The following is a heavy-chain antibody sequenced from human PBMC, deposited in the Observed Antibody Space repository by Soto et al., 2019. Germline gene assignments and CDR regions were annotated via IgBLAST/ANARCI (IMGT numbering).Heavy chain of an antibody. CDR3: VSASCGGGYCYVLDY. J-gene: IGHJ4*02. V-gene: IGHV3-72*01. D-gene: IGHD2-21*02. CDR2: ISNKANRYTT. Sequence: EVQLVESGGGLVQPGGSLRVSCAASGLTFSDHDMDWVRQAPGKGLEWVGRISNKANRYTTEYAASVEGRVTNARDDPKDSLYLQMNSLKTEVTAVYYGVSASCGGGYCYVLDYWGQGPVATVSP. CDR1: GLTFSDHD.